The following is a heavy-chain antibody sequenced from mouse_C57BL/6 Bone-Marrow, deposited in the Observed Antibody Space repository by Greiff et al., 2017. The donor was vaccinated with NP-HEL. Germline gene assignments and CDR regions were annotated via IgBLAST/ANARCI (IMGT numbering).Heavy chain of an antibody. J-gene: IGHJ1*03. CDR2: IHPNSGST. CDR1: GYTFTSYW. CDR3: ARGGLPYYWYFDV. D-gene: IGHD2-4*01. V-gene: IGHV1-64*01. Sequence: QVQLQQPGAELVKPGASVKLSCKASGYTFTSYWMHWVKQRPGQGLEWIGMIHPNSGSTNYNEKFKSKATLTVDKSSSTAYIQLSSLTSEDSAVYYCARGGLPYYWYFDVWGTGTTVTVSS.